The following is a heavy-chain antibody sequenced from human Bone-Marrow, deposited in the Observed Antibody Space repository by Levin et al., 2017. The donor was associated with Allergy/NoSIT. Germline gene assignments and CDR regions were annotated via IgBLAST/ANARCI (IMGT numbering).Heavy chain of an antibody. CDR1: GFTFSSYA. J-gene: IGHJ3*02. D-gene: IGHD2-15*01. V-gene: IGHV3-23*01. Sequence: LSLTCAASGFTFSSYAMSWVRQAPGKGLEWVSAISGSGGSTYYADSVKGRFTISRDNSKNTLYLQMNSLRAEDTAVYYCAKRVVVVGYDAFDIWGQGTMVTVSS. CDR2: ISGSGGST. CDR3: AKRVVVVGYDAFDI.